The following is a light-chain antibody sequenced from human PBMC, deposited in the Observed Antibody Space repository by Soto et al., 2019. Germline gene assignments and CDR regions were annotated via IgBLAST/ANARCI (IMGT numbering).Light chain of an antibody. CDR3: QHYQNLWA. CDR1: QSVYSN. J-gene: IGKJ1*01. CDR2: RAS. V-gene: IGKV3-15*01. Sequence: EIVMTQSPATLSVSPGERATLSSRASQSVYSNVAWYQQRPGQAPRLLIYRASTRATGIPARFSGSGSGTEFTLTISSLQSEDFAVYYCQHYQNLWAFGQGTKVEIK.